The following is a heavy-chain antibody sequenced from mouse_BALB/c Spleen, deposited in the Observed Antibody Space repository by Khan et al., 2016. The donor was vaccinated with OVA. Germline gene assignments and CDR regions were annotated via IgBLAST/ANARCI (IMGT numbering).Heavy chain of an antibody. CDR3: TRHGYVAWFTY. Sequence: VQLKQSGPELMTPGASVKISCMASGYSFTTYYIHWVLQSHGKSLEWIGYIYPFSGSTTYNQQFKGKATLTVDKSSSTAYIHLSNLTSEDSAVDYCTRHGYVAWFTYWGQGTLVTVSA. CDR1: GYSFTTYY. CDR2: IYPFSGST. J-gene: IGHJ3*01. D-gene: IGHD2-2*01. V-gene: IGHV1S135*01.